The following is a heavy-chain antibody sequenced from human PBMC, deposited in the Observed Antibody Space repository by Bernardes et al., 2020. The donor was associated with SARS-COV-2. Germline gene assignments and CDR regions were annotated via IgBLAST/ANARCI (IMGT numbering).Heavy chain of an antibody. CDR2: MNWNGVGT. CDR3: ARSHDGSGTYYRDYFDGMDV. V-gene: IGHV3-20*04. Sequence: AGSLRLSCVASGFTFDGYGMNWVRKAPGKGLELVSGMNWNGVGTGYSDSVEGRFSISRDNGKKSLYLQMNGLRAEDTALYFCARSHDGSGTYYRDYFDGMDVWGQGTAVTVS. D-gene: IGHD3-10*01. CDR1: GFTFDGYG. J-gene: IGHJ6*02.